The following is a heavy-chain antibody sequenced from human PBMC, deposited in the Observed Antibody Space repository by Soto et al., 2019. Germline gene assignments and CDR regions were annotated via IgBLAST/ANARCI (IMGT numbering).Heavy chain of an antibody. V-gene: IGHV1-69*05. D-gene: IGHD3-10*01. Sequence: QVQLVQSGAEVKKPGSSVKVSCKASGGTFSSYAISWVRQSPGQGLEWMGGIIPIFGTANYAQKFQGRVTITPDESKSTAYMELSSLSSEDTAVYYCAAPYGSASYYKGFDYWGQGTLVTVSS. J-gene: IGHJ4*02. CDR1: GGTFSSYA. CDR3: AAPYGSASYYKGFDY. CDR2: IIPIFGTA.